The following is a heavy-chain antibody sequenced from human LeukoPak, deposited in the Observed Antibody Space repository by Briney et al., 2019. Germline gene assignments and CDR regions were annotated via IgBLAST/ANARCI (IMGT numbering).Heavy chain of an antibody. CDR1: GFTFSSYA. Sequence: PGGSLRLSCAASGFTFSSYAMSWVRQAPGKGLEWVSAISGSGGSTYYADSVKGRFTISRDNSKNTLYLQMNSLRDEDTAVYYCANYCSSTSCYGFHAFDIWGQGTMVTVSS. CDR3: ANYCSSTSCYGFHAFDI. D-gene: IGHD2-2*01. J-gene: IGHJ3*02. CDR2: ISGSGGST. V-gene: IGHV3-23*01.